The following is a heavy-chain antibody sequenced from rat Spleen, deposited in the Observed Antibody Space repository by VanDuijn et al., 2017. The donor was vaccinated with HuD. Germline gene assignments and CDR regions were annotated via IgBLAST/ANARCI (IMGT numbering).Heavy chain of an antibody. CDR3: ARQEGYLPFY. V-gene: IGHV5-7*01. J-gene: IGHJ2*01. D-gene: IGHD2-2*01. CDR2: FSYDGFST. CDR1: GFTFSDFY. Sequence: EVQLVESGGGLVQPGRSMKLSCEASGFTFSDFYMAWVRQAPKGGLEWVATFSYDGFSTYYRDSVKGRFTISRDNAKSSLYLQMDSLRSEDTATYYCARQEGYLPFYWGQGVMVTVSS.